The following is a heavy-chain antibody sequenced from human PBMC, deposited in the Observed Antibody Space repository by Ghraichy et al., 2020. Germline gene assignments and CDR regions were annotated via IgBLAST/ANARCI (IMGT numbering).Heavy chain of an antibody. CDR1: GGSISSYY. V-gene: IGHV4-59*08. J-gene: IGHJ6*02. Sequence: SETLSLTCTVSGGSISSYYWSWIRQPPGKGLEWIGYIYYSGSTNYNPSLKSRVTISVDTSKNQFSLKLSPVTAADTAVYYCARHLPIDSSGYYYYYGMDVWGQGTTVTVSS. CDR2: IYYSGST. D-gene: IGHD3-22*01. CDR3: ARHLPIDSSGYYYYYGMDV.